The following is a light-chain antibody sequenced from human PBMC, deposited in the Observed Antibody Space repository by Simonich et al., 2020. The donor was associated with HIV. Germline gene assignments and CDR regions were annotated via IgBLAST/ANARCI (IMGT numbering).Light chain of an antibody. CDR2: WAS. Sequence: DIVMTQSPDSLAVSLGERATINCKSSQIVLNSYTNKHSLAWYQQIPGQPPKLLIYWASTRESGVPDRFRGSVSGTDFTLTISSLQAEDVAVYYCQKYYAPPLTFGGGTRVEIK. CDR1: QIVLNSYTNKHS. V-gene: IGKV4-1*01. J-gene: IGKJ4*01. CDR3: QKYYAPPLT.